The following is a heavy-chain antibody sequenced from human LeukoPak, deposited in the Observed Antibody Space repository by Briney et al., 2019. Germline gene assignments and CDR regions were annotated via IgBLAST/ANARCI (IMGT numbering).Heavy chain of an antibody. V-gene: IGHV3-30*02. CDR2: VRYDGNNK. CDR1: RITVSTYG. J-gene: IGHJ5*02. Sequence: GGSLRLSCAASRITVSTYGMHWVRQAPGKGLEWVAFVRYDGNNKYYADSVKGRFTISRDYSKNTLYLQMNSLRAEDTAIYYCARDAWFDPWGQGTVVTVSS. CDR3: ARDAWFDP.